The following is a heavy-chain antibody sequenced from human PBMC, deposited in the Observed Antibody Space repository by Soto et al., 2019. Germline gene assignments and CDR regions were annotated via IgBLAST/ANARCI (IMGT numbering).Heavy chain of an antibody. D-gene: IGHD3-22*01. CDR1: GFQFSTNW. V-gene: IGHV3-7*03. Sequence: DVQLVDSGGGLVQPGGSLRLSCAASGFQFSTNWLNWVRQAPGKGLEWVADIKHEGSEKSYVDSAKGRFTISRDNAKNTLYLQMNGRTDEDTAVYYCARGGYCDRRFDQWGQGNLVTVSS. CDR3: ARGGYCDRRFDQ. CDR2: IKHEGSEK. J-gene: IGHJ4*02.